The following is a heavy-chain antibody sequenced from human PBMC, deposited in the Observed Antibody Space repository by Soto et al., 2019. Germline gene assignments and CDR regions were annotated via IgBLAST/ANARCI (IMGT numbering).Heavy chain of an antibody. CDR1: GFTFSSYE. CDR2: ISSSGSTI. Sequence: VGSLRLSCSASGFTFSSYEMNWFRQAPGKGLEWVSYISSSGSTIYYADSAKGRFTISRDNAKNSLYLQMNSLRAEDTAVYYCAREGDVVVAQVGVEVWGQGTTVTV. V-gene: IGHV3-48*03. D-gene: IGHD3-22*01. J-gene: IGHJ6*02. CDR3: AREGDVVVAQVGVEV.